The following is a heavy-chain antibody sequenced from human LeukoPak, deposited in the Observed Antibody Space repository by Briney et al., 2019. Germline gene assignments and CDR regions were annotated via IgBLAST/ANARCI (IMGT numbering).Heavy chain of an antibody. J-gene: IGHJ6*02. V-gene: IGHV1-18*01. D-gene: IGHD5/OR15-5a*01. Sequence: ASVKVSCKASGYTFTSYGISWVRQAPGQGLEWMGWISAYNGNTNYAQKLQGRVTMTTDTSTSTAYMELRSLRSDDTAVHYCARAGLRPNNYYYYGMDVWGQGTTVTVSS. CDR2: ISAYNGNT. CDR3: ARAGLRPNNYYYYGMDV. CDR1: GYTFTSYG.